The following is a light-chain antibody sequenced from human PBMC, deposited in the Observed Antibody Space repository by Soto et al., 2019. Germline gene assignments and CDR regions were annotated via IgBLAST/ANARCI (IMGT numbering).Light chain of an antibody. CDR3: QQYGSSLWT. J-gene: IGKJ1*01. CDR1: QSVSSSY. V-gene: IGKV3-20*01. Sequence: EIVLTQSPGTLSLSPGERATLSCRASQSVSSSYLAWYQQKPGQAPRLLIYGASTRATGIPARFSGSGSGTDFTLTISRLEPEDFAVYYCQQYGSSLWTFGQGTKVAIK. CDR2: GAS.